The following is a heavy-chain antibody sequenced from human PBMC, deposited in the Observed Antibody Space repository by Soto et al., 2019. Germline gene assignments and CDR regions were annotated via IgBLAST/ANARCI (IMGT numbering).Heavy chain of an antibody. D-gene: IGHD6-6*01. CDR2: INPSGGGT. CDR1: GYTFTNYY. Sequence: QVQLVQSGAEVRKPGASVKVSCKASGYTFTNYYMHWVRQAPGQGLEWMGIINPSGGGTNYAQKFQARVTRNRAPSTSLLYMERSSLRSEDTAVYYCARGGNIAACPLDYWGQGTLVTVSS. J-gene: IGHJ4*02. CDR3: ARGGNIAACPLDY. V-gene: IGHV1-46*01.